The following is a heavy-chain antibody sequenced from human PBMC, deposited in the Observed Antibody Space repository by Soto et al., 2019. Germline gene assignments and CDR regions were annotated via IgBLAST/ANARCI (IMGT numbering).Heavy chain of an antibody. CDR1: GGTFSSYT. V-gene: IGHV1-69*08. CDR3: ARDGTVAGTGY. J-gene: IGHJ4*02. Sequence: QVQLVQSGAEVKKPGSSVKVSCKASGGTFSSYTISWVRQAPGQGLEWMGRIIPILGIANYAQKFQGRVTITADKSPSTAYMELSSLGSEDTAVYYCARDGTVAGTGYWGQGTLVTVSS. D-gene: IGHD6-19*01. CDR2: IIPILGIA.